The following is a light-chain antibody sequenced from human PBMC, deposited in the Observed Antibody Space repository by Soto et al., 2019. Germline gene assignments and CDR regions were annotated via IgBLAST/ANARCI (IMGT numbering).Light chain of an antibody. CDR3: QVYGNSMWT. CDR2: GAS. CDR1: QTVISDY. J-gene: IGKJ1*01. Sequence: EIVLTQSPGTLSLSPGDSATLSCRASQTVISDYLTWYQQTPGQAPRLPIYGASSRATDTPDRFSGRGSGTDFSLTISRLEPGEFAVYYCQVYGNSMWTFGQGTKVEI. V-gene: IGKV3-20*01.